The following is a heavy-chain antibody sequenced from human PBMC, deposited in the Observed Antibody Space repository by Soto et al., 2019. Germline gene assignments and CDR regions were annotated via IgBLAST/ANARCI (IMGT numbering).Heavy chain of an antibody. V-gene: IGHV4-30-2*01. CDR3: ARVPIYYDSSGYYLYGTFDI. Sequence: SETLSLTCTVSGGSVNSAGYSWSWIRQPPGKGLEWLGYIYHSASTYYNPSLKSRVTISLDRSNNHFSLKLSSVTAADTAVYYCARVPIYYDSSGYYLYGTFDIWGQGTMVTVSS. CDR2: IYHSAST. CDR1: GGSVNSAGYS. J-gene: IGHJ3*02. D-gene: IGHD3-22*01.